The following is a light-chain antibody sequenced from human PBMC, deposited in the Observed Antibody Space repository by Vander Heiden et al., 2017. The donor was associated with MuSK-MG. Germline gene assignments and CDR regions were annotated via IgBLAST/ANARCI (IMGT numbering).Light chain of an antibody. J-gene: IGKJ4*01. Sequence: AIQLTQSPSSLSASVGDRVTITCRASQGISSALAWYQQKPGKAPKLLIYDASSLLIGVPSRFSGSGSGTDFTLTISSLQPEDIATYYCQQFDSSLLTFGGGTKVEIK. CDR3: QQFDSSLLT. CDR1: QGISSA. V-gene: IGKV1-13*02. CDR2: DAS.